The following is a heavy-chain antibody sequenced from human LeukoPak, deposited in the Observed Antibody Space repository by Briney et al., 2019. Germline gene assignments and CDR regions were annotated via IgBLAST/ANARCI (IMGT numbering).Heavy chain of an antibody. Sequence: GGSLRLSCAASGFTLSNYAMSWVRQAPGKGLEWVSAISGSGDGTYYADSVKGRFTVSRDNSKNTLYLQMNSLRAEDTAVYYCAKDGGLWVSAHWGDSWGRGTLVTVSS. CDR2: ISGSGDGT. CDR1: GFTLSNYA. CDR3: AKDGGLWVSAHWGDS. V-gene: IGHV3-23*01. D-gene: IGHD7-27*01. J-gene: IGHJ4*02.